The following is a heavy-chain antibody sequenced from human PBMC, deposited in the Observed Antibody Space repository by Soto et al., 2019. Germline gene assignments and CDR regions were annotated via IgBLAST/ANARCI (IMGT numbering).Heavy chain of an antibody. J-gene: IGHJ4*02. CDR3: ARSYWNYALSAFDY. V-gene: IGHV4-31*03. CDR2: ISYSGST. Sequence: QVQLQESGPGLVKPSQTLSLTCTVSGGSISSGGYYWSWIRQHPGKGLEWIGYISYSGSTSYNPSLKSRVTISVDTSKTQFSLKLSSVTAADPAVYYCARSYWNYALSAFDYWGQGTLVTVSS. CDR1: GGSISSGGYY. D-gene: IGHD1-7*01.